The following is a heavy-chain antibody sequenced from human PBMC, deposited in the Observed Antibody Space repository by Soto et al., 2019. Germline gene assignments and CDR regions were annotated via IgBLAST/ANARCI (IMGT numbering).Heavy chain of an antibody. CDR2: IYPGNSDT. D-gene: IGHD3-22*01. Sequence: LGESLKISCKGSGYFFTSYWIGWVRQMPGKGPEWMGIIYPGNSDTRYNPSFQGQVTISVDTSISTAYLQWNGLKASDTAIYFCARHPPTTLYDSSGYYTYYFDYWGQGTLVTVSS. V-gene: IGHV5-51*01. CDR1: GYFFTSYW. J-gene: IGHJ4*02. CDR3: ARHPPTTLYDSSGYYTYYFDY.